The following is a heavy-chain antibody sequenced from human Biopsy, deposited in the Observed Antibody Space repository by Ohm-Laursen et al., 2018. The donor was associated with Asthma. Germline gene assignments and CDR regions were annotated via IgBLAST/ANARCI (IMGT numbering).Heavy chain of an antibody. CDR1: GFTLSSYA. CDR3: AKVGHGYGDYVGYLDP. CDR2: ISSGGGTV. D-gene: IGHD4-17*01. Sequence: ETLSLTCAATGFTLSSYAIHWVRQAPGKGLEWVSVISSGGGTVDYADSVKGRFTISRNISTNTVYLQMDSLSADDTAVYYCAKVGHGYGDYVGYLDPWGQGTLVTVSS. V-gene: IGHV3-23*01. J-gene: IGHJ5*02.